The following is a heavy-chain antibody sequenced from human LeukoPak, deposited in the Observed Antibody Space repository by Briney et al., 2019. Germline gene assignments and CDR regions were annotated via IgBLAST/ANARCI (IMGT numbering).Heavy chain of an antibody. Sequence: PGGSLRLSCAASGFTFSSYAMSWIRQAPGKGLEWVSAISGSCGSTYYADSVKGRFTISRDNSKDTLYLQMNSLRAEDTAVYYCAKEWYREYFQHWGQGTLVTVSS. CDR2: ISGSCGST. D-gene: IGHD6-13*01. V-gene: IGHV3-23*01. J-gene: IGHJ1*01. CDR3: AKEWYREYFQH. CDR1: GFTFSSYA.